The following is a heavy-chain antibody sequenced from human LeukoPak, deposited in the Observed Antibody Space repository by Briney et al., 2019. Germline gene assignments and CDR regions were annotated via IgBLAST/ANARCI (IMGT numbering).Heavy chain of an antibody. J-gene: IGHJ3*02. CDR3: ARDYGSGSLNAFDI. V-gene: IGHV3-64*04. CDR1: GFTFSSYA. Sequence: GGSLRLSRSASGFTFSSYAMHWVRQAPGKGLEYVSAISSNGGSIYYADSVKGRFTTSRDNAKNSLYLQMNSLRAEDTAVYYCARDYGSGSLNAFDIWGQGTMVTVAS. D-gene: IGHD3-10*01. CDR2: ISSNGGSI.